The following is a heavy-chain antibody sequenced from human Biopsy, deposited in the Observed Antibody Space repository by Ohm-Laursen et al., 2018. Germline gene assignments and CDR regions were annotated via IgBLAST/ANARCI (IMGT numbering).Heavy chain of an antibody. Sequence: PSDTLSLTCSVSGGSVRGYYWSWIRQTSGPGLAWIGHIFDDGATNYSPSPSLQGRVTLSIDTSENTFSLTLTSLTRADTGVYYCARVRGSGFFAFDIWGRGTTVSVSS. CDR1: GGSVRGYY. J-gene: IGHJ3*02. CDR3: ARVRGSGFFAFDI. CDR2: IFDDGAT. V-gene: IGHV4-59*02. D-gene: IGHD3-3*01.